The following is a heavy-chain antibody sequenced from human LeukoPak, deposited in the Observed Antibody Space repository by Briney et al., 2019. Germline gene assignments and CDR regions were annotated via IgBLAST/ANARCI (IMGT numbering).Heavy chain of an antibody. CDR2: IYYSGST. D-gene: IGHD1-26*01. Sequence: SETLSLTCTVSGGSISSSSYYWGRMRQPPGKGLEWIGSIYYSGSTYYNPSLKSPVTISVYTSTNQCALNLCSVTAADTAVYYCARESVVGDPAGMDVRGERTTVSVSS. CDR1: GGSISSSSYY. V-gene: IGHV4-39*06. CDR3: ARESVVGDPAGMDV. J-gene: IGHJ6*04.